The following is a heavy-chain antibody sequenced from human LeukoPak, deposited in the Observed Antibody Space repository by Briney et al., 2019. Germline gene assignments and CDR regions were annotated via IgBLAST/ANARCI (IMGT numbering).Heavy chain of an antibody. CDR3: AKSPGADPRRYYDSSGYSLY. CDR1: GFTFRSYA. D-gene: IGHD3-22*01. Sequence: PGGSLRLSCVVSGFTFRSYAMSWVRQAPGKGLEWVSAISGSGGSTYYADSVKGRFTISRDNSKNTLYLQMNSLRAEDTAVYYCAKSPGADPRRYYDSSGYSLYWGQGTLVTVSS. CDR2: ISGSGGST. V-gene: IGHV3-23*01. J-gene: IGHJ4*02.